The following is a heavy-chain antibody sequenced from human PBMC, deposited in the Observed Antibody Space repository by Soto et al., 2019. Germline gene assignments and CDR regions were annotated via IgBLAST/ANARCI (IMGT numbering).Heavy chain of an antibody. CDR2: ISYDGSNK. Sequence: GGSLRLSCAASGFTFSSYGMHWVRQAPGKGLEWVAVISYDGSNKYYADSVKGRFTISRDNSKNTLYLQMNSLRAEDTAVYYCASQKSVATIGRRVDYWGQGTLVTVSS. J-gene: IGHJ4*02. V-gene: IGHV3-30*03. D-gene: IGHD5-12*01. CDR3: ASQKSVATIGRRVDY. CDR1: GFTFSSYG.